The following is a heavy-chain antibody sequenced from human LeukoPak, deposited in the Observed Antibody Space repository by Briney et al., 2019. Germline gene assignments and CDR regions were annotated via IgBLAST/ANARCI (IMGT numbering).Heavy chain of an antibody. Sequence: ASVKVSCKASGGTFSSYATSWVRQAPGQGLEWMGGIIPIFGTANYAQKFQGRVTITTDESTSTAYMELSSLRSEDTAVYYCARDTGYVWGSYRYFDYWGQGTLVTVSS. D-gene: IGHD3-16*02. J-gene: IGHJ4*02. CDR3: ARDTGYVWGSYRYFDY. V-gene: IGHV1-69*05. CDR2: IIPIFGTA. CDR1: GGTFSSYA.